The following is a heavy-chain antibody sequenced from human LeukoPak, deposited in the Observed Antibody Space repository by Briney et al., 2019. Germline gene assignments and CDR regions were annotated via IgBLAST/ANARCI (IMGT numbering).Heavy chain of an antibody. V-gene: IGHV3-53*01. J-gene: IGHJ3*02. CDR3: ARFSGSRYRDPFDI. CDR1: GFTVSSTY. D-gene: IGHD5-12*01. Sequence: PGGSLRLSCEASGFTVSSTYMTWVRQAPGKGLDWVSVIYAGASTSYAESVKGRFTISRANSDNTLFLQMSSLRADDTAIYYCARFSGSRYRDPFDIWGQGTMVTVSS. CDR2: IYAGAST.